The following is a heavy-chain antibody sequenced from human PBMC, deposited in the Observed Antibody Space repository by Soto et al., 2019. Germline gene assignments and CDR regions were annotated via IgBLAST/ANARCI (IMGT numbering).Heavy chain of an antibody. V-gene: IGHV1-18*01. CDR3: ARDSDTAMVLGIDY. D-gene: IGHD5-18*01. CDR2: ISAYNGNT. J-gene: IGHJ4*02. Sequence: GASVKVSCKASGYTFTSYGISWVRQAPGQGLEWMGWISAYNGNTNYAQKLQGRVTMTTDTSTSTAYMELRSLRSDDTAVYYCARDSDTAMVLGIDYWGQGTLVTVSS. CDR1: GYTFTSYG.